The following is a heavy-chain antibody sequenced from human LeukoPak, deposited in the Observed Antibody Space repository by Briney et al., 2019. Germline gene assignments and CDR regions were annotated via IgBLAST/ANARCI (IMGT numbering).Heavy chain of an antibody. CDR3: ARDSHYYDSSSPPY. D-gene: IGHD3-22*01. V-gene: IGHV1-24*01. J-gene: IGHJ4*02. CDR1: GYTLTELS. CDR2: FDPEDGET. Sequence: ASVKVSCKVSGYTLTELSMHWVRQAPGKGLEWMGGFDPEDGETIYAQKLQGRVTMTTDTSTSTAYMEPRSLRSDDTAVYYCARDSHYYDSSSPPYWGQGTLVTVSS.